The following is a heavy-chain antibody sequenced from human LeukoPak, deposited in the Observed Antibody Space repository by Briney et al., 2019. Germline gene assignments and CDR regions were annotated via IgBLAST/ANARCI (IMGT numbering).Heavy chain of an antibody. CDR1: GGTFSSYA. CDR2: IIPIFGTA. D-gene: IGHD6-13*01. Sequence: SVKVCCKASGGTFSSYAISWVRQAPGQGLEWMGGIIPIFGTANYAQKFQGRVTITADESTSTAYMELSSLRSEDTAVYYCARDLAAAGTRRGGYWGQGTLVTVSS. J-gene: IGHJ4*02. V-gene: IGHV1-69*01. CDR3: ARDLAAAGTRRGGY.